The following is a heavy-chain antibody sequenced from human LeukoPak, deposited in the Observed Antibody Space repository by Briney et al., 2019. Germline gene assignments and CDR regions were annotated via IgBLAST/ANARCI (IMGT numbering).Heavy chain of an antibody. CDR2: INPSGGST. J-gene: IGHJ3*02. Sequence: GASVKVSCKASGYTFTSYYMHWVRQAPGQGLEWMGIINPSGGSTSYAQKFQGRITMTRDMSTSTVYMELSSLRSEDTAVYYCARAATVTVDAFDIWGQGTMVTVSS. D-gene: IGHD4-17*01. CDR1: GYTFTSYY. CDR3: ARAATVTVDAFDI. V-gene: IGHV1-46*01.